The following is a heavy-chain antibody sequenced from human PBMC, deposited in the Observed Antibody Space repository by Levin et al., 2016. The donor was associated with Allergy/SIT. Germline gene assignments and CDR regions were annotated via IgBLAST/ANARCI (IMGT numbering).Heavy chain of an antibody. J-gene: IGHJ2*01. D-gene: IGHD6-19*01. V-gene: IGHV3-48*01. Sequence: VRQMPGKGLEWISYIRSNSRTMYYADSVKGRFTISRDNAKNSLYLQMNSLRAEDTALYYCARNRLSGTSGWYLNWFFDLWGRGTLVTVSS. CDR2: IRSNSRTM. CDR3: ARNRLSGTSGWYLNWFFDL.